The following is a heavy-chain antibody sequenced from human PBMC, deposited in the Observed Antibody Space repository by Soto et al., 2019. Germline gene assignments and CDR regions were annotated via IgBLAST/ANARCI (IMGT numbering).Heavy chain of an antibody. CDR1: GFTFSSYG. Sequence: QVQLVESGGGVVQPGRSLRLSCAASGFTFSSYGMHWVRQAPGKGLEWVAVISYDGSNKYYAGSVKGRFTISRDNSKNTLYLQMNSLRAEDTAVYYCAKSPAGFGEFGVWGQGTTVTVSS. CDR3: AKSPAGFGEFGV. CDR2: ISYDGSNK. D-gene: IGHD3-10*01. V-gene: IGHV3-30*18. J-gene: IGHJ6*02.